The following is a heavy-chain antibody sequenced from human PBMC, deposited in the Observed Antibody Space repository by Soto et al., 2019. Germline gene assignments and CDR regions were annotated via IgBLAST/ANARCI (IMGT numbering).Heavy chain of an antibody. Sequence: GGSLRLSCAASGFTFSSYGMHWVRQAPGKGLEWVAVIWYDGSNKYYADSVKGRFTISRDNSKNTLYLQMNSLRAEDTAVYYCARKEELRYFDWLLFYWGQGT. J-gene: IGHJ4*02. CDR3: ARKEELRYFDWLLFY. CDR1: GFTFSSYG. V-gene: IGHV3-33*01. D-gene: IGHD3-9*01. CDR2: IWYDGSNK.